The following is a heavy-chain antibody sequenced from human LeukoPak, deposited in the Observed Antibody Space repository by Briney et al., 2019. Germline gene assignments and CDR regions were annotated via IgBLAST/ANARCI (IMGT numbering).Heavy chain of an antibody. CDR3: ARERGEEYSNGWYKRNFFDN. Sequence: PSETLSLTCTVSGGSISSYYWSWIRQPPGKGLEWIGYIYYSGSTNYNPSLKSRVTISVDTSKNQFSLKLSSVTAADTAIYYCARERGEEYSNGWYKRNFFDNWGQGTRVTVSS. D-gene: IGHD6-19*01. V-gene: IGHV4-59*12. J-gene: IGHJ4*02. CDR2: IYYSGST. CDR1: GGSISSYY.